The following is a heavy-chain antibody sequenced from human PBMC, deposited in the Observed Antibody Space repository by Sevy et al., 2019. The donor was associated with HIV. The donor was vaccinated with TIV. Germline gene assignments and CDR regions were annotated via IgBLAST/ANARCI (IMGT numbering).Heavy chain of an antibody. V-gene: IGHV3-13*01. CDR3: VRGLQTHCDRTACPLDH. D-gene: IGHD2-21*01. CDR1: GFSFSDSD. CDR2: IGTLGDT. Sequence: GGSLRLSCAGYGFSFSDSDMHWVRHATGKSLEWISSIGTLGDTIYADSVKGRFTISRDNAKRSLYLQMSNLRAEDTALYYCVRGLQTHCDRTACPLDHWGQGTLVTVSS. J-gene: IGHJ4*01.